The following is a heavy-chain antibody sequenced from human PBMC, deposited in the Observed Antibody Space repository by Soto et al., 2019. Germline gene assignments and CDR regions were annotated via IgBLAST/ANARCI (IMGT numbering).Heavy chain of an antibody. CDR2: IYHSGST. Sequence: HVQMQASGPGLVTPSGTLALTCAVSGGSISSSNWWSWVRQPPGKGLEWIGEIYHSGSTNYNPSLQSRVTISVDKSKNQFSLKLSSVSAADTAVYYCARAAMGGSSWPFDYWGQGTLVTVSS. CDR3: ARAAMGGSSWPFDY. CDR1: GGSISSSNW. D-gene: IGHD6-13*01. J-gene: IGHJ4*02. V-gene: IGHV4-4*02.